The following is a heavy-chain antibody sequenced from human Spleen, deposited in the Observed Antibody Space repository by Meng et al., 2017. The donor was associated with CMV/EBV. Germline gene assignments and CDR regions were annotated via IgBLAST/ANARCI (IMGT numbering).Heavy chain of an antibody. V-gene: IGHV4-34*01. J-gene: IGHJ4*02. CDR1: GGSLGGDY. CDR3: ARVDVLVPAAYYDY. CDR2: INHTGST. D-gene: IGHD2-2*01. Sequence: VFGGSLGGDYWSWIRQPRGKGLEWIGEINHTGSTNYNPSLKSRVSISVDTSKNQFSLKMSSVTAADSAVYYCARVDVLVPAAYYDYWGQGTLVTVSS.